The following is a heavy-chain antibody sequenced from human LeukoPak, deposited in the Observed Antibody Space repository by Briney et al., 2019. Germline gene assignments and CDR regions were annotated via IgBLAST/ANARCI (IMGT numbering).Heavy chain of an antibody. V-gene: IGHV1-18*01. CDR1: GYTFTSYG. D-gene: IGHD3-22*01. Sequence: ASVTVSCTASGYTFTSYGISWVRQAPGQGLEWMGWISAYNGNKNYAQKLQGRVTITTDTSKSTAYMELRSLRSDDTAVYYCARGGYYDSSGYYLDNGFDIWGQGTMVTVSS. CDR3: ARGGYYDSSGYYLDNGFDI. J-gene: IGHJ3*02. CDR2: ISAYNGNK.